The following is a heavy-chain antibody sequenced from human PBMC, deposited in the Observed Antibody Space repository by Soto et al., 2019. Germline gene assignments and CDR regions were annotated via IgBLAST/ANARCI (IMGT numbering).Heavy chain of an antibody. CDR2: IDRDGSRT. Sequence: EVQLVESGGGLVQPGGSLRLSCAASGFTLSRHWMHWVRQAPGKGLVWVSRIDRDGSRTNYADSVKGRFNISRDNAKNTLYLQMNSLRAEDTAVYYCARVRDGEWDFYYYGMDVWGQGTTVTVSS. CDR1: GFTLSRHW. J-gene: IGHJ6*02. CDR3: ARVRDGEWDFYYYGMDV. D-gene: IGHD3-10*01. V-gene: IGHV3-74*01.